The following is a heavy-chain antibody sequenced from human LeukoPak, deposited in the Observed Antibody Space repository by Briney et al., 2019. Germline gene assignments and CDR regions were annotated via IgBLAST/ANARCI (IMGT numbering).Heavy chain of an antibody. J-gene: IGHJ4*03. D-gene: IGHD3-9*01. CDR2: IYPSDSET. Sequence: AESPPISCKAAGYTFATYWSGWVRQMPGKGLEWMGIIYPSDSETRYTPSFQGQVTISADKSISTAYLQWSSLKASDTAMYYCASNILRYFDWSRYWGQGSLVTVSS. CDR3: ASNILRYFDWSRY. V-gene: IGHV5-51*01. CDR1: GYTFATYW.